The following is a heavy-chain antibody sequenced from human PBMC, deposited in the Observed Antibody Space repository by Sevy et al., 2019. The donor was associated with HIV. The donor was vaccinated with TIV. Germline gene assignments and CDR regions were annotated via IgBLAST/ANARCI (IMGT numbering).Heavy chain of an antibody. Sequence: GGSLRLSCAVSGFTLSSYSMNWVRQAPGKGLEWVSYISSSSSSIYYADSVKGRFTISRDNAKNSLYLQMNCLRDEDTAVYYCARAENYYGGRNFYSWGQGTLVTVSS. CDR3: ARAENYYGGRNFYS. CDR1: GFTLSSYS. J-gene: IGHJ4*02. V-gene: IGHV3-48*02. CDR2: ISSSSSSI. D-gene: IGHD1-26*01.